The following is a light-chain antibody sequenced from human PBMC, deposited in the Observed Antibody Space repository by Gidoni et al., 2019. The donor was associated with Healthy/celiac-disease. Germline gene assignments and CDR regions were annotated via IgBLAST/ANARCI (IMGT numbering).Light chain of an antibody. CDR1: QSISSY. V-gene: IGKV1-39*01. CDR3: QPSYSTPPT. Sequence: DIQLTQSPSSLSASVGDKVTITCRAIQSISSYLNWYQQKPGKAHKLRIDAASSLQRGVPSRFSGSGSGTYVTLTISSLQPEDFATYYCQPSYSTPPTFGQGTRLEIK. J-gene: IGKJ5*01. CDR2: AAS.